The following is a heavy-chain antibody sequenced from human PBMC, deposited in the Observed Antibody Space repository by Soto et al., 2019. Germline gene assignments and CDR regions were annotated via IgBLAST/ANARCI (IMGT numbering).Heavy chain of an antibody. J-gene: IGHJ6*02. CDR1: GFTFSSYG. Sequence: QVQLVESGGGVVQPGRSLRLSCAASGFTFSSYGMHWVRQAPGKGLEWVAVIWYDGSNKYYADSVKGRFTISRDNSKNTLYLQMNSLRAEDTAVYYCARDLMYSSGSYYYGMDVWGQGTTVTVSS. D-gene: IGHD6-25*01. CDR3: ARDLMYSSGSYYYGMDV. CDR2: IWYDGSNK. V-gene: IGHV3-33*01.